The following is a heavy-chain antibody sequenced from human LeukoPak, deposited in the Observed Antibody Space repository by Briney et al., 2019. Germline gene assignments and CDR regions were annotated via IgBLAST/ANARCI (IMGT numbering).Heavy chain of an antibody. V-gene: IGHV4-59*08. D-gene: IGHD5-12*01. J-gene: IGHJ4*02. CDR3: ARQWGSGYLYYFDY. CDR1: GGSISSYY. CDR2: IYYSGST. Sequence: PSETLSLTCTVSGGSISSYYWSWIRQPTGKGLEWIGYIYYSGSTNYNPSLKSRVTISVDTSKNQFSLKLNSVTAADTAVYYCARQWGSGYLYYFDYWGQGTLVTVSS.